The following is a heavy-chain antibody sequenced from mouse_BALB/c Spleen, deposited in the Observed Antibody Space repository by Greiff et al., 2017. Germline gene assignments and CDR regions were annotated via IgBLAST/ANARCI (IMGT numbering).Heavy chain of an antibody. D-gene: IGHD1-1*01. Sequence: VKLQESGPGLVAPSQSLSITCTVSGFSLTGYGVNWVRQPPGKGLEWLGMLWGDGSTDYNSALKSRLSISKDNSKSQVFLKMNSLQTDDTARYYCARESSLRTGGDYYAMDYWGQGTSVTVSS. CDR3: ARESSLRTGGDYYAMDY. J-gene: IGHJ4*01. CDR2: LWGDGST. V-gene: IGHV2-6-7*01. CDR1: GFSLTGYG.